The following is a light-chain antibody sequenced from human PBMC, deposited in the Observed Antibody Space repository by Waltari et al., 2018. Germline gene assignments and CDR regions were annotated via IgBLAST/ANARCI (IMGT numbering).Light chain of an antibody. Sequence: QSVLTQPPSASGTPGQRVTISCSGSISNIGSNAVNWYQQLPGTAPKLLIYSNNPRPSGVPARFSGSKSGTSASLAISWLQSEDEADYYCAARDDSLNGWVFGGGTKLTVL. V-gene: IGLV1-44*01. CDR3: AARDDSLNGWV. CDR2: SNN. CDR1: ISNIGSNA. J-gene: IGLJ3*02.